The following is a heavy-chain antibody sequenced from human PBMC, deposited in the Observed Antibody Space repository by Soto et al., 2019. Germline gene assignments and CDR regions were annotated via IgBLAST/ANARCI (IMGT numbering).Heavy chain of an antibody. J-gene: IGHJ4*02. CDR3: ASARWDY. Sequence: SETLSLTCTVSGGSISSYCWSWIRQPPGKGLEWVGEINHSGNTTYSPSLKSRVTISADTSKNQFSLKLSSVTAADTAIYYCASARWDYWGRGTLVTVS. V-gene: IGHV4-59*08. CDR1: GGSISSYC. CDR2: INHSGNT.